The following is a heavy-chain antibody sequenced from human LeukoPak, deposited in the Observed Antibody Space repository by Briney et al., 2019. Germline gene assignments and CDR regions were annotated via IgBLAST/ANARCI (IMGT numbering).Heavy chain of an antibody. J-gene: IGHJ4*02. CDR3: ARRAGDYSHPYDY. D-gene: IGHD3-22*01. CDR2: IYSGGNT. CDR1: GLTVSSNC. Sequence: GGSLRLSCTASGLTVSSNCMSWVRQAPGKGLEWVSFIYSGGNTYYADSVKGRFTISRDNSKNTFHLQMNSLRAEDTAVYYCARRAGDYSHPYDYWGQGTLVTVSS. V-gene: IGHV3-53*01.